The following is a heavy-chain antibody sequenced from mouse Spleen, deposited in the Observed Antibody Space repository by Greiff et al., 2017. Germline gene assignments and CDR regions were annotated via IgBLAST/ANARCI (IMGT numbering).Heavy chain of an antibody. D-gene: IGHD2-4*01. Sequence: VQRVESGPGLVAPSQSLSITCTVSGFSLTSYGVHWVRQPPGKGLEWLVVIWSDGSTTYNSALKSRLSISKDNSKSQVFLKMNSLQTDDTAMYYCARHGDYDFYYFDYWGQGTTLTVSS. CDR2: IWSDGST. CDR1: GFSLTSYG. V-gene: IGHV2-6-1*01. J-gene: IGHJ2*01. CDR3: ARHGDYDFYYFDY.